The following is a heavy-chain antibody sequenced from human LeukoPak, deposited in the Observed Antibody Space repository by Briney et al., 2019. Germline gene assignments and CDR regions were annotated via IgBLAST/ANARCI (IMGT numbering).Heavy chain of an antibody. CDR1: GGTFSSYA. J-gene: IGHJ4*02. Sequence: GASVKVSCKASGGTFSSYAISWVRQARGQGLEWMGRIIPILGIANYAQKFQGRVTITADKSTSTAYMELSSLRSEDTAVYYCARVAHLRAAASGYWGQGTLVTVSS. CDR3: ARVAHLRAAASGY. CDR2: IIPILGIA. V-gene: IGHV1-69*04. D-gene: IGHD6-13*01.